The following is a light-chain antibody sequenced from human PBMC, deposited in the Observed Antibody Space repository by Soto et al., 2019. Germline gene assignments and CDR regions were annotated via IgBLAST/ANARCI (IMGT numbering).Light chain of an antibody. Sequence: DIQLTQSPSALSASVGDRVTITCRASQSVTSWLAWYQQKPGKAPKLLIYKASNLESGVPSRFSGSGYGTEFTLTLSSLQPDDFATYYCQQYKSFPRTFGQGTKLE. CDR1: QSVTSW. V-gene: IGKV1-5*03. J-gene: IGKJ2*01. CDR3: QQYKSFPRT. CDR2: KAS.